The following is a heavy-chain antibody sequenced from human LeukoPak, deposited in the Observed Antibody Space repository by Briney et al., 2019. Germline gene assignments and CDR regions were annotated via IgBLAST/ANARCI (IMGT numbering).Heavy chain of an antibody. Sequence: SETLSLTCTVSGGSISSYYWSWIRQPAGKGLEWIGRIYTSGSTNYNPSLKSRVTMSVDTSKNQFSLKLSSVTAADTAVYYCARTYYDYVWGTHRYTMFDYWGQGTLVTVSS. V-gene: IGHV4-4*07. CDR1: GGSISSYY. J-gene: IGHJ4*02. CDR2: IYTSGST. CDR3: ARTYYDYVWGTHRYTMFDY. D-gene: IGHD3-16*02.